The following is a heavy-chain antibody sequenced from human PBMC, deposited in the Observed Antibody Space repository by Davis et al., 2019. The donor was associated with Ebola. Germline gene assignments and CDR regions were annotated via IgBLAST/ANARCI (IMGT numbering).Heavy chain of an antibody. CDR3: ARRNYGYFSDWFDP. V-gene: IGHV5-51*01. D-gene: IGHD5-18*01. J-gene: IGHJ5*02. CDR1: RYSFTRYW. Sequence: SCLGSRYSFTRYWIGRVRQMPGKGLEWMGIIYPGDSDTRYSPSFQGQVTISADKSISTAYLQWSSLKASDTAMYYCARRNYGYFSDWFDPWGQGTLVTVSS. CDR2: IYPGDSDT.